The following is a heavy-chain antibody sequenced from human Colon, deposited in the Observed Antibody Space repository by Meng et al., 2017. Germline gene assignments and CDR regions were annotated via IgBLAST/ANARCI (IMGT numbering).Heavy chain of an antibody. CDR3: ARDTLYGTDY. Sequence: QVHLHESGPGLVRPSDGLSLVCTVSGCSIKSGGYHWSWVRQHPGKGLEYIGFMSDSGTTDYNPSLRSRVSISEIGSSKNQFSLTLRSVTAADTATYFCARDTLYGTDYWGQGVLVTVSS. D-gene: IGHD4-17*01. V-gene: IGHV4-31*03. CDR1: GCSIKSGGYH. CDR2: MSDSGTT. J-gene: IGHJ4*02.